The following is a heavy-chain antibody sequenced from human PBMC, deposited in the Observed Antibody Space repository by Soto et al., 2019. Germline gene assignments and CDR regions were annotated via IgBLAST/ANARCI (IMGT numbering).Heavy chain of an antibody. CDR2: ITWDGGRT. CDR1: GFTFDDYT. CDR3: AKASMDQRSSHPTYHWFHT. D-gene: IGHD3-10*01. V-gene: IGHV3-43*01. Sequence: GGCLRLSCAASGFTFDDYTMYWVRQGPGKGLEWVSLITWDGGRTSYADSVKGRFTISRDNNKDSLYLQMNSLKTEDTALYYCAKASMDQRSSHPTYHWFHTWGQGTLVRVS. J-gene: IGHJ1*01.